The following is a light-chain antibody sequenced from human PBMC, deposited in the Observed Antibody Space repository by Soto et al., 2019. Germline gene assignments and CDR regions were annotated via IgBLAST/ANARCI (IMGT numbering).Light chain of an antibody. CDR1: SSNIGSNT. CDR3: AAWDDSLNGHVV. Sequence: QLVLTQPPSASGTPGQRVTISCSGSSSNIGSNTVNWYQQLPGTAPKLLIYNNNQRPSGVPDRFSGSKSDTSASLAISGLQSEDEADYYCAAWDDSLNGHVVFGGGTKLTVL. J-gene: IGLJ2*01. CDR2: NNN. V-gene: IGLV1-44*01.